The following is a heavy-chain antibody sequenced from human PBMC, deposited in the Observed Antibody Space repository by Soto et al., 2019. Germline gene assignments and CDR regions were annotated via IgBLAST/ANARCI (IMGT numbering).Heavy chain of an antibody. V-gene: IGHV4-30-4*01. CDR3: ATKGNGIYYFDY. J-gene: IGHJ4*02. D-gene: IGHD1-1*01. CDR1: GGPISGDYY. Sequence: PSETLSLTCNVSGGPISGDYYWTWIRQPPGKGLEWIGYIFYSGSTYYNPSLKSRVTMSVDTSKNQFSLRLSSVTAVDTAVYYCATKGNGIYYFDYWGQGTLVTVSS. CDR2: IFYSGST.